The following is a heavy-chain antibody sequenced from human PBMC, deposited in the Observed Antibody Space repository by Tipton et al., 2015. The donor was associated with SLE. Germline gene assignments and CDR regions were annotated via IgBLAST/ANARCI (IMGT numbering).Heavy chain of an antibody. D-gene: IGHD5-12*01. J-gene: IGHJ6*02. V-gene: IGHV3-30*04. CDR3: ARSLLSGYDSYGMDV. CDR1: GFTFSSYS. CDR2: ISYDGSNK. Sequence: SLRLSCAASGFTFSSYSMHWVRQAPGKGLEWVAVISYDGSNKYYADSVKGRFTISRDNSKNTLYLQMNSLRAEDTAVYYCARSLLSGYDSYGMDVWAQGTTVTVSS.